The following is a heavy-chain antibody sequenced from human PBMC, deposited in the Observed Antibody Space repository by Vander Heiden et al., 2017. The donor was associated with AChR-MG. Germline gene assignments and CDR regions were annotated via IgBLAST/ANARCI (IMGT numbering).Heavy chain of an antibody. CDR3: ARDQNYYGSGSYYLDY. CDR1: GFPFRSYG. J-gene: IGHJ4*02. V-gene: IGHV3-33*01. Sequence: QVQLVESGGGVVQPGRSLSLSCAASGFPFRSYGMHWVRQAPGKGLEWVAVIWYDGSNKYYADSVKGRFTISRDNSKNTLYLQMNSLRAEDTAVYYCARDQNYYGSGSYYLDYWGQGTLVTVSS. CDR2: IWYDGSNK. D-gene: IGHD3-10*01.